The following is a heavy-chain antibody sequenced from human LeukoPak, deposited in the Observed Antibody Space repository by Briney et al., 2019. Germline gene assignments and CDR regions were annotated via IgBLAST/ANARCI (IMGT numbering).Heavy chain of an antibody. CDR3: AHRRSPDIYDFWSGYYRNYNWFDP. Sequence: ESGPTLVNPTQTLTLTCTFSGFSLSTSGVGVGWIRQPPGKALEWLALIYWDDDKRYSPSLKSRLTITKDTSKNQVVLTMTNMDPVDTATYYCAHRRSPDIYDFWSGYYRNYNWFDPWGQGTLVTVSS. J-gene: IGHJ5*02. D-gene: IGHD3-3*01. CDR1: GFSLSTSGVG. CDR2: IYWDDDK. V-gene: IGHV2-5*02.